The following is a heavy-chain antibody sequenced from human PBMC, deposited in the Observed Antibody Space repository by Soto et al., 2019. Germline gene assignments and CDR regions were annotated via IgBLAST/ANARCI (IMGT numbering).Heavy chain of an antibody. CDR3: ARDIALSDYIWGSYRYIRPAFDY. D-gene: IGHD3-16*02. CDR2: ISSSSSYI. V-gene: IGHV3-21*01. CDR1: GFTFSSYS. Sequence: GGSLRLSCAASGFTFSSYSMNWVRQAPGKGLEWVSSISSSSSYIYYADSVQGRFTISRDNAKNSLYLQMNSLRAEDTAVYYCARDIALSDYIWGSYRYIRPAFDYWGQGTLVTVSS. J-gene: IGHJ4*02.